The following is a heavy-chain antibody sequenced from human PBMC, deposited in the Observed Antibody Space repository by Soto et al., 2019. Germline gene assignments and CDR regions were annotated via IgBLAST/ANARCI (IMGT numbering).Heavy chain of an antibody. CDR1: GFTVSNNY. J-gene: IGHJ4*02. CDR2: IYSGGYT. CDR3: APRPGGGGY. V-gene: IGHV3-53*01. D-gene: IGHD3-10*01. Sequence: EVQLVESGGGLIQPGGSLRLSCAVSGFTVSNNYMSWVRQAPGKGLEGVSVIYSGGYTAYGDSVKGRFTISRDNSKNTLYLKMKSRRAAAAAVFYWAPRPGGGGYWGQGTLVTVSS.